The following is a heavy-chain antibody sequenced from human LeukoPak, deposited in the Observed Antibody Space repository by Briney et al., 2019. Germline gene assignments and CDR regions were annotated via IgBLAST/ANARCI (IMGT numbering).Heavy chain of an antibody. J-gene: IGHJ4*02. CDR2: IYYKGNT. Sequence: KPSETLSLTCTVSGGSINSHYWSWTRQPPGKGLEWIGDIYYKGNTNYNPSLKSRVTISVDTSKNHLSLKLTSVLAADTAIYYCVRRDNTGWNYFDYWGQGILVTVSS. CDR3: VRRDNTGWNYFDY. D-gene: IGHD6-19*01. CDR1: GGSINSHY. V-gene: IGHV4-59*08.